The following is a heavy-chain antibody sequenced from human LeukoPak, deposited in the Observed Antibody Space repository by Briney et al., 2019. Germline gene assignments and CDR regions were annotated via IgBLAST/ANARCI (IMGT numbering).Heavy chain of an antibody. D-gene: IGHD6-6*01. CDR1: GGSISSYY. V-gene: IGHV4-59*01. CDR3: ALGAPGSSSYYYYYGMDV. Sequence: SETLSLTCTVSGGSISSYYWSWIRQPPGKGLEWLGYIYYSGSTNYNPSLKSRVTISVDTSKNQFSLKLSSVTAADTAVHYCALGAPGSSSYYYYYGMDVWGQGTTVTVSS. J-gene: IGHJ6*02. CDR2: IYYSGST.